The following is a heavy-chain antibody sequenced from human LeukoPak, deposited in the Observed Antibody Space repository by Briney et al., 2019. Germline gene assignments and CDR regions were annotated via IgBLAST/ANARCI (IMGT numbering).Heavy chain of an antibody. Sequence: SETLSLTCTVSGGSIGSYYWSWIRQPLGKGLEWIGYIYYSGSTNYNPSLKSRVTISVDTSKNQFSLKLSSVTAADTAVYYCARDRYYCSSTSCYFDGNFDYWGQGTLVTVSS. CDR1: GGSIGSYY. V-gene: IGHV4-59*01. CDR2: IYYSGST. CDR3: ARDRYYCSSTSCYFDGNFDY. D-gene: IGHD2-2*01. J-gene: IGHJ4*02.